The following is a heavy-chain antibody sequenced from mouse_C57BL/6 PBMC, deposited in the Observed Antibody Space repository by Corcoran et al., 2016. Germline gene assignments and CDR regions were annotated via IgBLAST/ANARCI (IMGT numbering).Heavy chain of an antibody. Sequence: QIQLVQSGPELKKPGETVKISCKASGYTFTTYGMSWVKQAPGKGLKWMGWINTYSGVPTYADDFKGRFAFSLETSASTAYLQINNLKNEDTATYFCARRDDYDVDYAMDYWGQGTSVTVSS. D-gene: IGHD2-4*01. V-gene: IGHV9-3*01. J-gene: IGHJ4*01. CDR3: ARRDDYDVDYAMDY. CDR2: INTYSGVP. CDR1: GYTFTTYG.